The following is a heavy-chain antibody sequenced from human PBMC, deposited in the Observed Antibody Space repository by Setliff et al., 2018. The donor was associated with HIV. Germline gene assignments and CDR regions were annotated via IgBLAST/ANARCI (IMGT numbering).Heavy chain of an antibody. CDR1: GGSISSGSYY. J-gene: IGHJ4*02. CDR2: IYYSGST. Sequence: ASETLSLTCSVSGGSISSGSYYWTWIRQPAGKGLEWIGSIYYSGSTNYNPSLKSRVTISVGTSKNQFSLKLSSVTAADTAVYYCARRRYSSSGKYFDYWGQGTLVTVSS. V-gene: IGHV4-39*01. D-gene: IGHD6-13*01. CDR3: ARRRYSSSGKYFDY.